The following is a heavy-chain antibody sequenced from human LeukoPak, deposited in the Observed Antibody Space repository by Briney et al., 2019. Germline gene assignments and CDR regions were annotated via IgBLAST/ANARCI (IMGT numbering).Heavy chain of an antibody. D-gene: IGHD3-16*01. Sequence: PGGSLRLSCAASGFTFSSYGVSWVREAPGEGLEWVSGISGSGHRTYYADSVKGRFTISRDNSKNTLYLQMNSLRADDMAVYYCAKDWGEYFHYVWGSFTSFDFWGQGTLVTVSS. CDR2: ISGSGHRT. CDR1: GFTFSSYG. J-gene: IGHJ4*02. V-gene: IGHV3-23*01. CDR3: AKDWGEYFHYVWGSFTSFDF.